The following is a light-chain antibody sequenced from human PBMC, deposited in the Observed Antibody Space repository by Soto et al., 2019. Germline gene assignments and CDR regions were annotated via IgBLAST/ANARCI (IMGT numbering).Light chain of an antibody. J-gene: IGKJ3*01. CDR1: QDISNY. CDR2: DAS. V-gene: IGKV1-33*01. Sequence: DIQMTQSPSSLSASVGDRVTITCQASQDISNYLNWYQQKPGKAPKLLIYDASNLETGVPSRVSGSGSGTDFTFTISSLQPEDIATYYCQQYDNPIFTFGPGTKVDIK. CDR3: QQYDNPIFT.